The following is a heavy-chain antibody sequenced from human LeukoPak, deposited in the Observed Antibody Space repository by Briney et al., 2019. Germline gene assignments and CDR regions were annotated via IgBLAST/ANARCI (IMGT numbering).Heavy chain of an antibody. CDR2: INHSGST. CDR3: AGGLYYQQAVFDY. CDR1: GFTFSDYY. D-gene: IGHD3-22*01. V-gene: IGHV4-34*01. Sequence: GSLRLSCAASGFTFSDYYMSWIRQAPGKGLEWVGEINHSGSTNYNPSLKSRVTISVDTSKNQFSLKLSSVTAADTAVYYCAGGLYYQQAVFDYWGQGTLVTVSS. J-gene: IGHJ4*02.